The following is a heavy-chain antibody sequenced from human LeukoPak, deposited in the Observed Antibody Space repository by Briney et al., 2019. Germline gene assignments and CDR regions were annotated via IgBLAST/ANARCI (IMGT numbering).Heavy chain of an antibody. J-gene: IGHJ3*02. CDR2: ISRSGSTK. Sequence: GGSLRLSCAASGFTFSDYNMRWIRQAPGKGLEWVSSISRSGSTKYYADSVKGRFTISRDNAKNSLYLQMNSLRAEDTAVYYCARESGFRGDAFDIWGQGTMVTVSS. CDR3: ARESGFRGDAFDI. CDR1: GFTFSDYN. D-gene: IGHD3-10*01. V-gene: IGHV3-11*04.